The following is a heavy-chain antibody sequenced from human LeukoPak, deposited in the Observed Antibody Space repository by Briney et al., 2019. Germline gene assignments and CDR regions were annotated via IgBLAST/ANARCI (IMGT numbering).Heavy chain of an antibody. D-gene: IGHD3-10*01. CDR2: IIPIFGTA. CDR3: ARRWLGDPYGMDV. V-gene: IGHV1-69*01. Sequence: XVSXXXXGGTXXXYAISXVRQAPGQGLEWMGGIIPIFGTANYAQKFQGRVTITADESTSTAYMELSSLRSEDTAVYYCARRWLGDPYGMDVWGQGTTVSVSS. CDR1: GGTXXXYA. J-gene: IGHJ6*02.